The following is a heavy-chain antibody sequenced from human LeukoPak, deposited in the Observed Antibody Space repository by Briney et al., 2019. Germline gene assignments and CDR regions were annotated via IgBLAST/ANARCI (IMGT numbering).Heavy chain of an antibody. D-gene: IGHD3-10*01. CDR1: GDSVSSNSAA. CDR2: TYYRSKWYN. CDR3: ARGVRGVIIGNWFDP. Sequence: SQILSLTCAISGDSVSSNSAAWNWIRQSPSRGLEWLGRTYYRSKWYNDYAVSVKSRITINPDTSKNQLSLQLNSVTPEDTAVYYCARGVRGVIIGNWFDPWGQGTLVTVSS. J-gene: IGHJ5*02. V-gene: IGHV6-1*01.